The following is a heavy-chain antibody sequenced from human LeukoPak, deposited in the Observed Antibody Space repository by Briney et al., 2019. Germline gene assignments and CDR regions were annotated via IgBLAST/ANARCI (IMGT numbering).Heavy chain of an antibody. V-gene: IGHV1-69*05. J-gene: IGHJ6*03. CDR2: IIPIFGTA. Sequence: SVKVSCKASGGTFSSYAISWVRQAPGQGLEWMGGIIPIFGTANYAQKFQGRVTITTDESTSTAYMELSSLRSEDTAVYYCARGRSYYDFWSGYYKPYYYMDVWGKGTTVTVSS. D-gene: IGHD3-3*01. CDR3: ARGRSYYDFWSGYYKPYYYMDV. CDR1: GGTFSSYA.